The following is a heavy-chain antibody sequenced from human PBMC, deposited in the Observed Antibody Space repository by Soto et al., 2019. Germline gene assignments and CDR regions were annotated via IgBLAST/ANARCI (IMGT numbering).Heavy chain of an antibody. CDR1: GGTFSSYA. D-gene: IGHD3-22*01. Sequence: ASVKVSCKASGGTFSSYAISWVRQAPGQGLEWMGGIIPIFGTANYAQKFQGRVTITADESTSTAYMELSSLRSEDTAVYYCARRLDAADDYYDSSGYSWFDPRGQGTLVTV. J-gene: IGHJ5*02. V-gene: IGHV1-69*13. CDR2: IIPIFGTA. CDR3: ARRLDAADDYYDSSGYSWFDP.